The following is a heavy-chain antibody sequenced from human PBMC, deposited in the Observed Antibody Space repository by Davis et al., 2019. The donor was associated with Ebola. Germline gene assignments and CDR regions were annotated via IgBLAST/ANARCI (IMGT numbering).Heavy chain of an antibody. J-gene: IGHJ6*02. Sequence: PSETLSLTCTVSGDSIVNSNSYWTWIRQPPGKGLEWIGSIYYSGTTYYNPSLNSRVTIAIDTSKNPFSLRLTSVTDADTVVYYCARHRGGYKNYYGMDVWGQGTTVTVSS. CDR1: GDSIVNSNSY. CDR3: ARHRGGYKNYYGMDV. CDR2: IYYSGTT. V-gene: IGHV4-39*01. D-gene: IGHD3-22*01.